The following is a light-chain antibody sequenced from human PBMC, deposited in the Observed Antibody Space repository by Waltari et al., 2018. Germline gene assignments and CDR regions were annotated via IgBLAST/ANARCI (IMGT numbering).Light chain of an antibody. V-gene: IGKV3-15*01. CDR1: QSVSRK. Sequence: EIVMTQSPATLSVSPGERANLSCRASQSVSRKLAWYQQKPCQAPRLLIYGASTRATCIPARFSGSGSGTEFTLTISILQSEDFAVYYCQQYNNWPPGVTFGPGTKVDIK. J-gene: IGKJ3*01. CDR3: QQYNNWPPGVT. CDR2: GAS.